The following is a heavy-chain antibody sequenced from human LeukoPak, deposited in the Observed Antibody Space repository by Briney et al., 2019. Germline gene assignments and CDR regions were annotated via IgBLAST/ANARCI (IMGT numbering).Heavy chain of an antibody. CDR3: AREAWQLGTGDTGQFDY. Sequence: PGGSLRLSCAASGFTFSSYWMSWVRQAPGKGLEWVANIKRDGSEKYYVDSVKGRFTISRDNAKNSLYLQMNSLRAEDTAVYYCAREAWQLGTGDTGQFDYWGQGTLVTVSS. CDR2: IKRDGSEK. V-gene: IGHV3-7*01. J-gene: IGHJ4*02. D-gene: IGHD6-6*01. CDR1: GFTFSSYW.